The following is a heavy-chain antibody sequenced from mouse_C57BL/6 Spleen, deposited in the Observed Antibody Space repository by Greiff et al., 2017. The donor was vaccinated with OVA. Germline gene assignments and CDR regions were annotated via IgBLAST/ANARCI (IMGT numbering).Heavy chain of an antibody. Sequence: EVNVVESGGGLVKPGGSLKLSCAASGFTFSDYGMHWVRQAPEKGLEWVAYISSGSSTIYYADTVKGRFTISRDNAKNTLFLQMTSLRSEDTAMYYCARTDVYAMDYWGQGTSVTVSS. CDR3: ARTDVYAMDY. J-gene: IGHJ4*01. CDR2: ISSGSSTI. CDR1: GFTFSDYG. V-gene: IGHV5-17*01.